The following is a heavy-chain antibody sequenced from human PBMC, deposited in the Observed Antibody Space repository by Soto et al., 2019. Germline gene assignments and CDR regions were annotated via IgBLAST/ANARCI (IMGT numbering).Heavy chain of an antibody. Sequence: GGSLRLSCAASGFTFSSYGMHWVRQAPGKGLEWVAVISYDGSNKYYADSVKGRFTISRDNSKNTLYLQMNSLRAEDTAVYYCAKDQNYDSSGYPDYWGQGTLVTVSS. V-gene: IGHV3-30*18. CDR1: GFTFSSYG. CDR3: AKDQNYDSSGYPDY. J-gene: IGHJ4*02. D-gene: IGHD3-22*01. CDR2: ISYDGSNK.